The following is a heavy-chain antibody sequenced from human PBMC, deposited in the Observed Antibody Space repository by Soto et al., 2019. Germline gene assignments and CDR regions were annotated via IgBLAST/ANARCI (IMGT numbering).Heavy chain of an antibody. CDR3: ARGSIAVAGTGVVY. Sequence: GSLRLSCAASGFTFSSYAMHWVRQAPGKGLEWVAVISYDGSNKYYADSVKGRFTISRDNSKNTLYLQMNSLRAEDTAVYYCARGSIAVAGTGVVYWGQGTLVTVSS. CDR2: ISYDGSNK. CDR1: GFTFSSYA. V-gene: IGHV3-30-3*01. J-gene: IGHJ4*02. D-gene: IGHD6-19*01.